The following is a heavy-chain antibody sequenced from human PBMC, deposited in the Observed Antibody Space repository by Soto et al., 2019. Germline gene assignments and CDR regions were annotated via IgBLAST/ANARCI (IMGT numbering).Heavy chain of an antibody. CDR3: AREYTAWPLAYGLDV. CDR2: ISSRSDI. J-gene: IGHJ6*02. Sequence: GGSLRLSCVGPGFTFSTYSINWVRQAPGKGLEWVSSISSRSDIYYADSVKGRFTISRDNAKNSVSLQMNSPRAEDTAVYYCAREYTAWPLAYGLDVWGQGTTSTVSS. CDR1: GFTFSTYS. D-gene: IGHD2-2*02. V-gene: IGHV3-21*01.